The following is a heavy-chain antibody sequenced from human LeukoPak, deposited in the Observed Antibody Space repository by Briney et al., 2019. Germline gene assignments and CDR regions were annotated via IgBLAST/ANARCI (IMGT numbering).Heavy chain of an antibody. CDR3: ARDPQFGNPTHDWHFDL. CDR2: ISSSGST. V-gene: IGHV3-53*01. Sequence: GGSLRLSCAASGFTVSSNYMSWVRQAPGKGLEWVSVISSSGSTYYADSVKGRFTISRDNSKNTLYLQMNSLRAEDTAVYYCARDPQFGNPTHDWHFDLWGRGTLVTVSS. D-gene: IGHD1-14*01. CDR1: GFTVSSNY. J-gene: IGHJ2*01.